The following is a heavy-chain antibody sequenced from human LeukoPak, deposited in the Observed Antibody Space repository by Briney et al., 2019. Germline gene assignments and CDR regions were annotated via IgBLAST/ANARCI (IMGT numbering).Heavy chain of an antibody. Sequence: GGSLRLSCAASGFTFSSYWMSWVRQGTGQGLEWVAKINEDGSEKYYVDSVRGRFTISRDNAKNSLYLQMNSLRAEDAAVYYCARRNAVAGTYYYYYGMDVWGQGTTVTVSS. CDR3: ARRNAVAGTYYYYYGMDV. CDR1: GFTFSSYW. V-gene: IGHV3-7*01. CDR2: INEDGSEK. J-gene: IGHJ6*02. D-gene: IGHD6-19*01.